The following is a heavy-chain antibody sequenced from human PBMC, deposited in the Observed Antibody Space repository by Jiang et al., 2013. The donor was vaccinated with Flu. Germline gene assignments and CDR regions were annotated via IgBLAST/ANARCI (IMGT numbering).Heavy chain of an antibody. J-gene: IGHJ4*02. CDR3: ARHGHFSGSYFFTEFDY. D-gene: IGHD1-26*01. Sequence: GAEVKKPGESLKISCKGSGYSFTSYWIGWVRQMPGKGLEWMGIIYPGDSDTRYSPSFQGQVTISADKSISTAYLQWSSLKASDTAMYYCARHGHFSGSYFFTEFDYWGQGTLVTVSS. CDR2: IYPGDSDT. V-gene: IGHV5-51*01. CDR1: GYSFTSYW.